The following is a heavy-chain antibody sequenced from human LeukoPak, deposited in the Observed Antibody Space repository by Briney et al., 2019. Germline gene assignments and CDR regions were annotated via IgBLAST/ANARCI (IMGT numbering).Heavy chain of an antibody. Sequence: SETLSLTCTVSGGSISGYYWTWIRQSAGKGLEWIGRIFGSGGIDYNPSLSSRITMSLDASKKQFSLNLRSVTAADTAVYYCARGGRYFDSPSGAFDIWGQGTMVTVSS. CDR1: GGSISGYY. D-gene: IGHD3-9*01. V-gene: IGHV4-4*07. CDR3: ARGGRYFDSPSGAFDI. J-gene: IGHJ3*02. CDR2: IFGSGGI.